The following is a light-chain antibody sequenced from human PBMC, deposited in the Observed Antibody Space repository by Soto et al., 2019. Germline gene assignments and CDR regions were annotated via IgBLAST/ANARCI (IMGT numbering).Light chain of an antibody. CDR2: GPS. CDR1: QSVSNNY. CDR3: QQYGKPPLT. Sequence: EIVLTQSPGTLSFYQGERATLSCRASQSVSNNYLAWYQHKPGQPPRLLSYGPSSRAAGIPDRFSGSGSWTDFTLTIIRLEPEDFAVYYCQQYGKPPLTFGQRTNVQIK. V-gene: IGKV3-20*01. J-gene: IGKJ1*01.